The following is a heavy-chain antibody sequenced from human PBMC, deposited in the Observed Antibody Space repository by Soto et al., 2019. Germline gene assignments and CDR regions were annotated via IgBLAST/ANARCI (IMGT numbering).Heavy chain of an antibody. V-gene: IGHV3-23*01. J-gene: IGHJ6*02. Sequence: GGSLRLSCAASGFIFSNFAMSWVRQAPGKGLEWVSAISGSGGSTYYADSVKGRFTISRDNSKNMLYVQMNSLRVEDTAVYYCAKDRAPSDVWGQGTTVTVSS. CDR3: AKDRAPSDV. CDR2: ISGSGGST. CDR1: GFIFSNFA.